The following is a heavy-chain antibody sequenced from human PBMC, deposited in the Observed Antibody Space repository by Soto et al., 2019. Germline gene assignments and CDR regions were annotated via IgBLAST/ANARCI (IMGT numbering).Heavy chain of an antibody. Sequence: GGSLRLSCAASGFTFSSYGMHWVRQAPGKGLEWVAVISYDGSNKYYADSVKGRFTISRDNSKNTLYLQMNSLRAEDTAVYYCAKDRDIVVVVAALTFDYWGQGTLVTVSS. V-gene: IGHV3-30*18. CDR2: ISYDGSNK. D-gene: IGHD2-15*01. J-gene: IGHJ4*02. CDR3: AKDRDIVVVVAALTFDY. CDR1: GFTFSSYG.